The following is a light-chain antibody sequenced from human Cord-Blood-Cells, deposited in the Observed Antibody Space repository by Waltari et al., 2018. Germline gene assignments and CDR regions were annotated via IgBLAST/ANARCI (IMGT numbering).Light chain of an antibody. CDR1: QSVLYSSNNKNY. CDR3: QQYYSTPWT. CDR2: WAS. V-gene: IGKV4-1*01. J-gene: IGKJ1*01. Sequence: DIVMTQSPDSLAVSLGERATINCKSSQSVLYSSNNKNYLAWSQQKPGQPPKLLIYWASTRESGVPDRFSGSGSGTDFTLTISSLQAEDVVVYYCQQYYSTPWTFGQGTKVEIK.